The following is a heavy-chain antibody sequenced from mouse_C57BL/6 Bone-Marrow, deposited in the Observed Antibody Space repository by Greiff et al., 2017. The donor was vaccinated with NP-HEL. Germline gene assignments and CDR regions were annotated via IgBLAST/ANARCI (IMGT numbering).Heavy chain of an antibody. J-gene: IGHJ2*01. CDR2: IYPGDGDT. Sequence: QVQLQQSGPELVKPGASVKISCKASGYAFSSSWMNWVKQRPGKGLEWIGRIYPGDGDTNYNGKFKGKATLTADKSSSTAYMQLSSLTSADSAVYFGARSYYSNYVTFNFDYWGQGTTLTVSS. V-gene: IGHV1-82*01. CDR1: GYAFSSSW. D-gene: IGHD2-5*01. CDR3: ARSYYSNYVTFNFDY.